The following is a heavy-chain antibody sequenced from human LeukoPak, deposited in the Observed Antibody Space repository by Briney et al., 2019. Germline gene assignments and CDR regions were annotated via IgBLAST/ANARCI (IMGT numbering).Heavy chain of an antibody. CDR3: ASGDYYGSGSYYTTGVYYYYYMDV. J-gene: IGHJ6*03. Sequence: SVKVSCKASGGTFSSYAISWVRQAPGQGLEWMGGIIPIFGTVNYAQKFQGRVTITADKSTSTAYMELSSLRSEDTAVYYCASGDYYGSGSYYTTGVYYYYYMDVWGKGTTVTISS. CDR1: GGTFSSYA. D-gene: IGHD3-10*01. V-gene: IGHV1-69*06. CDR2: IIPIFGTV.